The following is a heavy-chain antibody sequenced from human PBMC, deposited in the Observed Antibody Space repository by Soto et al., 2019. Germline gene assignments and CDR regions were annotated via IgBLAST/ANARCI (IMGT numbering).Heavy chain of an antibody. Sequence: GESLKISCKGSGYSFTSYWIGWVRQMPGKGLEWMGIIYPGDPDTRYSPSFQGQVTISADKSISTAYLQWSSLKASDTAMYYCATPYSNYESPFDYWGQGTLVTVSS. CDR2: IYPGDPDT. D-gene: IGHD4-4*01. CDR3: ATPYSNYESPFDY. J-gene: IGHJ4*02. V-gene: IGHV5-51*01. CDR1: GYSFTSYW.